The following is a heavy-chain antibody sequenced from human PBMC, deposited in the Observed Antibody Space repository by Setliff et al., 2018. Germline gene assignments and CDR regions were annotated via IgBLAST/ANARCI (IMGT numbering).Heavy chain of an antibody. Sequence: SETLSLTCAVYGGSFSGYQWSWIRQPPGKGLEWIGEINHSGSTNYNPSLKSRVSISVEKSKNQFFLKLTSVTAADTAVYFCARAQVVFAISAPVWYFEVWGRGTRVTVSS. CDR1: GGSFSGYQ. D-gene: IGHD2-21*01. CDR3: ARAQVVFAISAPVWYFEV. V-gene: IGHV4-34*01. J-gene: IGHJ2*01. CDR2: INHSGST.